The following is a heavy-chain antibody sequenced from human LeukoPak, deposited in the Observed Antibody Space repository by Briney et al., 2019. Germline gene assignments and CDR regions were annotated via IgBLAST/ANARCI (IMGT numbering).Heavy chain of an antibody. J-gene: IGHJ3*02. D-gene: IGHD4-17*01. CDR3: ARDLTMTTVTPAYAFDI. CDR2: INPSGGST. V-gene: IGHV1-46*01. Sequence: ASVKVSCKASGYTFITYYIHWVRQAPGQGLEWMGIINPSGGSTSYAQKFQGRVTMTRDTSTSTVYMELSSLRSEDTAVYYCARDLTMTTVTPAYAFDIWGQGTMVTVSS. CDR1: GYTFITYY.